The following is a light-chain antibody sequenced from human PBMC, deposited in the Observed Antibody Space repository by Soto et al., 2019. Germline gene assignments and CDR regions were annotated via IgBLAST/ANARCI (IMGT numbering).Light chain of an antibody. CDR2: AVS. CDR3: QQSYTSPTWT. Sequence: DIQMTQSPSSLSASVGDRVTITCRASQNIGNYLHWYQQKPGKAPKLLIYAVSSLQTGVPSRFSGSGSGTEFTLTSSSLQPEDFATGYWQQSYTSPTWTFGQGTKVEIK. J-gene: IGKJ1*01. CDR1: QNIGNY. V-gene: IGKV1-39*01.